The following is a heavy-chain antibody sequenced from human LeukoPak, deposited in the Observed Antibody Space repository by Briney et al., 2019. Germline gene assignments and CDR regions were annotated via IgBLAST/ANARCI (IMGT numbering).Heavy chain of an antibody. CDR1: GFTFSSYA. D-gene: IGHD6-13*01. CDR3: AKGPIAAAGIY. CDR2: ISDRGGST. V-gene: IGHV3-23*01. J-gene: IGHJ4*02. Sequence: GRTLRLSCAASGFTFSSYAMSWVRQAPGKGLEWVSAISDRGGSTYYADSVKGRFTISRDNSKNTLYLQMNSLRAEDTAVYYCAKGPIAAAGIYWGQGTLVTVSS.